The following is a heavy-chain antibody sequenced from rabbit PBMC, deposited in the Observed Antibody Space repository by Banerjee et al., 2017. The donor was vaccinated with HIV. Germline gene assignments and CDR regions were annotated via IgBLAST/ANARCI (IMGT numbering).Heavy chain of an antibody. CDR3: ARDLAGVIGWNFGL. J-gene: IGHJ4*01. Sequence: QEQLEESGGDLVKPEGSLTLTCTASGFSVSNSYWIYWVRQAPGKGLEWIACIYVGGSDSTYYASWAKGRFTISKTSSTTVTLQMTSLTAADTATYFCARDLAGVIGWNFGLWGPGTLVTVS. CDR1: GFSVSNSYW. V-gene: IGHV1S45*01. D-gene: IGHD4-1*01. CDR2: IYVGGSDST.